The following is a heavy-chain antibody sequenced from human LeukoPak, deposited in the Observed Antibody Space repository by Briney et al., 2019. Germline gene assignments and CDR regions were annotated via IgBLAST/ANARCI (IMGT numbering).Heavy chain of an antibody. V-gene: IGHV3-23*01. CDR1: GFTFSSYA. Sequence: PGGPLRLSCAASGFTFSSYAMSWVRQAPGKGLEWVSDITSSGDSTYYADSVKGRFTISRDNPKNTLYLQMNSLRAEDTAIYYCVKEYFGFAFDYWGQGTVVTVSS. CDR3: VKEYFGFAFDY. D-gene: IGHD3-9*01. CDR2: ITSSGDST. J-gene: IGHJ4*02.